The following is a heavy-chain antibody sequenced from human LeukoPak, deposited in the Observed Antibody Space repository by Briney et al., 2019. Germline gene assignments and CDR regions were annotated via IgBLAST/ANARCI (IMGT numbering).Heavy chain of an antibody. J-gene: IGHJ4*02. Sequence: GGSMRLSCAAYAFTFSSYEMNWVRQAPGKGLEWVSYISSSGSTIYYADSVTGRFTSSRDNAKNSLYLQMNSLKADDTAGYYCATTMVRGFYIDYWGQGTLVTVSS. CDR3: ATTMVRGFYIDY. D-gene: IGHD3-10*01. CDR2: ISSSGSTI. CDR1: AFTFSSYE. V-gene: IGHV3-48*03.